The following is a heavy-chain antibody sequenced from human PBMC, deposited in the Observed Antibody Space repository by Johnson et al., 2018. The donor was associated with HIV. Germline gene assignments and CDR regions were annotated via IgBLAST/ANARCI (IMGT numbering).Heavy chain of an antibody. CDR3: ARLAAYDAFDI. J-gene: IGHJ3*02. V-gene: IGHV3-20*04. Sequence: MLLVESGGGLVQPGRSLRLSCAASGFTFDDYGMSWVRQAPGKGLAWVSGINWNGGSTGYADSVKGRFTISRDNAKNSLYLQMNSLRAEDTALYYCARLAAYDAFDIWGQGTMVTVSS. CDR1: GFTFDDYG. D-gene: IGHD6-25*01. CDR2: INWNGGST.